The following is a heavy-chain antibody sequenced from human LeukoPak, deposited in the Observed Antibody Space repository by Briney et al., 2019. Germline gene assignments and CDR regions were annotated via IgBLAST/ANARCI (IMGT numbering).Heavy chain of an antibody. CDR3: AKDSRYYWDY. V-gene: IGHV3-23*01. CDR1: GFTFSSSA. Sequence: GGSLRLSCAASGFTFSSSAMSWVRQAPGKGLYWVSAISGSGTGTYYADSVKGRFTISRDNSKNTLYLQMNSLRAEDTAVYYCAKDSRYYWDYWGQGTLVTVSS. J-gene: IGHJ4*02. D-gene: IGHD3-22*01. CDR2: ISGSGTGT.